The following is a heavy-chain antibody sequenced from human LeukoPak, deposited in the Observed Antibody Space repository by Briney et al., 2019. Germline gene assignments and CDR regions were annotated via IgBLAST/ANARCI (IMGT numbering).Heavy chain of an antibody. Sequence: GGSLRLSCAASGFTFSNAWMNWVRQAPGKGLEWVSSITSSSSYIYYADSVKGRFTISRDNAKNSLYLQMNSLRAEDTAVYYCARSYSSSRGTFDYWGQGTLVTVSS. J-gene: IGHJ4*02. CDR2: ITSSSSYI. CDR1: GFTFSNAW. D-gene: IGHD6-6*01. CDR3: ARSYSSSRGTFDY. V-gene: IGHV3-21*01.